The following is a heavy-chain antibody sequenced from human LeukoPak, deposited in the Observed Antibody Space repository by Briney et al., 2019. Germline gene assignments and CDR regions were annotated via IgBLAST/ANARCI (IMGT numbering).Heavy chain of an antibody. CDR1: GFTFSGSA. V-gene: IGHV3-73*01. CDR3: VRGYSIRGDGFDP. CDR2: IRSKANSYAT. D-gene: IGHD5-18*01. J-gene: IGHJ5*02. Sequence: GGSLRLSCAASGFTFSGSAMHWVRQASGKGLEWVGRIRSKANSYATAYAASVKGRFTISRDDSKNTAYLQMNSLKTGDTAVYYCVRGYSIRGDGFDPWGQGTLVTVSS.